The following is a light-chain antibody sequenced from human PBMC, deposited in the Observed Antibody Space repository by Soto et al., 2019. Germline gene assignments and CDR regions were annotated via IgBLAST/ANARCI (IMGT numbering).Light chain of an antibody. CDR3: QQYNSYSWT. Sequence: DIQMTQSPSTLSASVAHRVTITCRASQSISSWLAWYQQKPGKAPKPLIYKASSLESGVPSRFSGSGSGTEFTLTISSLQPDDFATYYCQQYNSYSWTFGQGTKVDIK. J-gene: IGKJ1*01. CDR2: KAS. CDR1: QSISSW. V-gene: IGKV1-5*03.